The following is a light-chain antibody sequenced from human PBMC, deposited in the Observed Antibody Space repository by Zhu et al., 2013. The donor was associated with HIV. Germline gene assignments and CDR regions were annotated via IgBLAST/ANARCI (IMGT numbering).Light chain of an antibody. Sequence: DIQMTQSPSSVSASVGDRVSFTCRASQNINTRLAWYQQKPGEAPNLLVYGASKLQTGVPSRFSGSGSGTDFTLTINSLQPEDFASYYCQQLKTYPRSFGQGTKVEI. V-gene: IGKV1-12*01. CDR2: GAS. J-gene: IGKJ2*01. CDR1: QNINTR. CDR3: QQLKTYPRS.